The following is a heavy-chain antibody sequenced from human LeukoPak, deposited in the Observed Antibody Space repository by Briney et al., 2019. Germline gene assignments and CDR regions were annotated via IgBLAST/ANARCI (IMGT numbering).Heavy chain of an antibody. CDR1: GFSFSDYE. CDR3: ARDASNQLRPALDH. D-gene: IGHD1-1*01. CDR2: ISSSGYTK. J-gene: IGHJ4*02. V-gene: IGHV3-48*03. Sequence: QAGGSLRLSCVASGFSFSDYEMHWVRQAPGKGLEWVSYISSSGYTKYHADSAKGRFTVSRDNAKNSLSLQMNSLRVEDTAIYYCARDASNQLRPALDHWGQGALVTVSS.